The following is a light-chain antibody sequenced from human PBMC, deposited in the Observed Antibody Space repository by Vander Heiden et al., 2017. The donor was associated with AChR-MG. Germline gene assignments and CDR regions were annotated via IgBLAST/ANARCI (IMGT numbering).Light chain of an antibody. CDR3: QQRSNLHPHN. Sequence: EIVLTQSPATLSLSPGERATLSCRASQSVSSYLAWYQQKPGQAPRLLIYDASNRATGIPARFSGSGSGTDFTLTISSLEPEDFAVYYCQQRSNLHPHNVGQGTKLEIK. CDR2: DAS. J-gene: IGKJ2*01. CDR1: QSVSSY. V-gene: IGKV3-11*01.